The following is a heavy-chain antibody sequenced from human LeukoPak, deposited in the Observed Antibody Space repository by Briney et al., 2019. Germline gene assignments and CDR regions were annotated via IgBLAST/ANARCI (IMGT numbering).Heavy chain of an antibody. V-gene: IGHV3-7*01. CDR1: GFTFNNYW. D-gene: IGHD6-19*01. Sequence: GGSLRLSCAASGFTFNNYWMSWVRQAPGKGLEWVANIKQEGSEKYYVDSVKGRFTISRDNAKNSLYLQMNSLRAEDTAVFYCASQRSGWYEGSSGSYYFDYWGQGTLVTVSS. CDR2: IKQEGSEK. CDR3: ASQRSGWYEGSSGSYYFDY. J-gene: IGHJ4*02.